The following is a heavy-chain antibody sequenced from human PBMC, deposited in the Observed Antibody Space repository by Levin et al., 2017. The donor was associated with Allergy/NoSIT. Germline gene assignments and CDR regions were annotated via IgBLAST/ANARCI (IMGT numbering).Heavy chain of an antibody. CDR1: GGPVNSGSYY. J-gene: IGHJ5*01. Sequence: SETLSLTCTVSGGPVNSGSYYWSWIRQPPGKGLEWIGSVYYSGTTNYNPSLKRRASITVDTSKNPFSLTLSPLTAADTAVYYCTRDRGSSGWFESWGQGTLVTVSS. D-gene: IGHD6-19*01. CDR2: VYYSGTT. V-gene: IGHV4-61*01. CDR3: TRDRGSSGWFES.